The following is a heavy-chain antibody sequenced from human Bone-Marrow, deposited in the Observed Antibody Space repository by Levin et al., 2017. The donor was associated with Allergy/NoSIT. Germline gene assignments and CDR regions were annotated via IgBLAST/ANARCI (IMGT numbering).Heavy chain of an antibody. CDR1: GFSFNTYN. CDR3: ARETTYYFDTGGDLRAGWYFDL. CDR2: ISSGSGTS. V-gene: IGHV3-48*01. J-gene: IGHJ2*01. D-gene: IGHD3-22*01. Sequence: ASVKVSCAASGFSFNTYNMHWVRQAPGKGLECISYISSGSGTSDYADSVKGRFTISRDNANNPMYLQMNSLRAEDTAVYYCARETTYYFDTGGDLRAGWYFDLWGRGTLVTVSS.